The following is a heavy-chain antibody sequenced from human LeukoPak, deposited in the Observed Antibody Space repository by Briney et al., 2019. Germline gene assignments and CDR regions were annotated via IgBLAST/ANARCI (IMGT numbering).Heavy chain of an antibody. Sequence: ASVKVSCKASGYTFTGYYMHWVRQAPGQGLEWMGRINPNSGGTNYAQKFQGRVTMTRDTSISTAYMELSRLRSDDTAVYYCARGKLDYYDSSGSGFDYWGRGTLVTVSS. CDR2: INPNSGGT. V-gene: IGHV1-2*06. CDR1: GYTFTGYY. D-gene: IGHD3-22*01. CDR3: ARGKLDYYDSSGSGFDY. J-gene: IGHJ4*02.